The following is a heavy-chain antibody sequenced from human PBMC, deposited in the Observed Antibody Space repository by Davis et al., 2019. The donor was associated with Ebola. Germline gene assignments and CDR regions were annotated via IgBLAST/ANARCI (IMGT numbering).Heavy chain of an antibody. V-gene: IGHV3-73*01. Sequence: GESLKISCAASGFTFSSYGMHWVRQASGKGLEWVGRIRSKANSYATAYAASVKGRFTISRDDSKNTAYLQMNSLKTEDTAVYYCVGSDCSSTSCYTGGDYWGQGTLVTVSS. CDR1: GFTFSSYG. J-gene: IGHJ4*02. CDR3: VGSDCSSTSCYTGGDY. D-gene: IGHD2-2*02. CDR2: IRSKANSYAT.